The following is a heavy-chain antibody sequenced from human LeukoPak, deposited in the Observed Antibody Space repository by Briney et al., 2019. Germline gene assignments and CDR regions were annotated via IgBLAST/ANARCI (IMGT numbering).Heavy chain of an antibody. CDR1: GGSISSGDYY. V-gene: IGHV4-30-4*02. Sequence: SETLSLTCTVSGGSISSGDYYWSWIRQPPGKGLEWIGYIYYSGSTYYNPSLKSRVTISVDTSKNQFSLKLSSVTAADTAVYYCARGYYYGSGSYYGDAFDIWGQGTMVTVSS. D-gene: IGHD3-10*01. J-gene: IGHJ3*02. CDR3: ARGYYYGSGSYYGDAFDI. CDR2: IYYSGST.